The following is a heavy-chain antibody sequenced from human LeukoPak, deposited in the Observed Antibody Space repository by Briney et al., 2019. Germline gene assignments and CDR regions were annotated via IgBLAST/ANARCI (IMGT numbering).Heavy chain of an antibody. CDR3: AKRYYDFPLDY. CDR2: ISANGGET. V-gene: IGHV3-23*01. Sequence: GGSLILSCAASGFTFSIYAMNWVRQAPGKGLEWVSSISANGGETHYADSVKGRSTISRDNSKNTLYLQINNPRVEDTAVYYCAKRYYDFPLDYWGQGTLVTVSS. CDR1: GFTFSIYA. J-gene: IGHJ4*02. D-gene: IGHD3-3*01.